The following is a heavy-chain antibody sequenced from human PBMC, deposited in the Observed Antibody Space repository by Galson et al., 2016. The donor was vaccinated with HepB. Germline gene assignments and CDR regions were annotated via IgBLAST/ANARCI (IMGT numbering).Heavy chain of an antibody. J-gene: IGHJ4*02. CDR2: INHRGTT. D-gene: IGHD1-26*01. Sequence: TLSLTCTVSGDSISSGSYYWTWIRQDPGRGLEWIAYINHRGTTYYNPSLRSRLTISVDTSKNQFSLNMTSVTAADTAVYFCARDRLHVGFEYWGQGILVTVPT. V-gene: IGHV4-31*03. CDR1: GDSISSGSYY. CDR3: ARDRLHVGFEY.